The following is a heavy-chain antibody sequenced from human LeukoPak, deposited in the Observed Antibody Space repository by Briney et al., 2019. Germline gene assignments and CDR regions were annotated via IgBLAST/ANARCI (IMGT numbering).Heavy chain of an antibody. CDR1: GFTFSSYW. CDR2: IKQDGSEK. J-gene: IGHJ4*02. CDR3: ARGATTDY. Sequence: PGGSLRLSCVASGFTFSSYWMSWVRQAPGKGLEWVANIKQDGSEKYYVDSVKGRFTISRDNAKNSLYLQMNSLRAEDTAVYYCARGATTDYWGQGTLVTVSS. V-gene: IGHV3-7*04. D-gene: IGHD1-26*01.